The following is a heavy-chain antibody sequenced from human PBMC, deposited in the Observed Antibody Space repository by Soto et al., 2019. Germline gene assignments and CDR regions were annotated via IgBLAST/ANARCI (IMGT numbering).Heavy chain of an antibody. D-gene: IGHD5-18*01. CDR2: INHSGST. J-gene: IGHJ6*02. CDR3: ARGRGYSYGHGLNYSYYHGMDV. Sequence: SDTLPLTGAVYIGSFSGYYWSWIRQPPGKGLEWIGEINHSGSTNYNPSLKSRVTISVDTSKNQFSRKLSSVTAADTAVYYCARGRGYSYGHGLNYSYYHGMDVWGQDTTLTIS. V-gene: IGHV4-34*01. CDR1: IGSFSGYY.